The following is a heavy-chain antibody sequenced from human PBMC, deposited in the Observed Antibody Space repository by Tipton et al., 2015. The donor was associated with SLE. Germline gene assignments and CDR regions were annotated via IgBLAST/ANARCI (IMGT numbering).Heavy chain of an antibody. V-gene: IGHV4-34*01. Sequence: TLSLTCAVYGGSFSGYYWSWIRQPPGKGLEWVGEINHTGGTNYNPSLKSRVTISVDTSKNQFSLKLRPVTAADTAVYYCARGLFGWELPSWGEGTLVPVSS. CDR1: GGSFSGYY. D-gene: IGHD1-26*01. CDR2: INHTGGT. J-gene: IGHJ5*02. CDR3: ARGLFGWELPS.